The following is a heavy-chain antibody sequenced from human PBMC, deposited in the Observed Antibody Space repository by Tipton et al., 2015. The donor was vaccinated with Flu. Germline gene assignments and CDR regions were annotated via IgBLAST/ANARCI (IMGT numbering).Heavy chain of an antibody. CDR2: IYYSGST. J-gene: IGHJ5*02. Sequence: TLSLTCTVSGDSISSGGYYWTWIRQYPGKGLEWIGYIYYSGSTHYNPSLKSRVTISVDTSKNQISLKLSSVTAADTAVYYCARYPESNYHWFGPWGQGALVTVSS. D-gene: IGHD4-11*01. V-gene: IGHV4-31*03. CDR3: ARYPESNYHWFGP. CDR1: GDSISSGGYY.